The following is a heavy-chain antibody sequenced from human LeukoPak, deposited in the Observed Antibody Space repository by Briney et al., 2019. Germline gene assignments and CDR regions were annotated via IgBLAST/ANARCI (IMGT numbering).Heavy chain of an antibody. J-gene: IGHJ6*02. CDR3: ARNSYHYYYYGMDV. V-gene: IGHV1-3*01. D-gene: IGHD2-2*01. CDR2: INAGNGNT. CDR1: GYTFTSYA. Sequence: ASVKVSCKASGYTFTSYAMHWVRQAPGQRLEWMGWINAGNGNTKYSQKFQGRVTITRDTSASTAYMELSSLRCEDTAVYYCARNSYHYYYYGMDVWGQGTTVTVSS.